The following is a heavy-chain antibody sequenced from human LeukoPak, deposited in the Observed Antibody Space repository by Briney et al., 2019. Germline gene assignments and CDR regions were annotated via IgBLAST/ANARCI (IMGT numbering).Heavy chain of an antibody. V-gene: IGHV4-34*01. CDR3: ARGGWELPKGYFDS. CDR1: GGSFGNYY. CDR2: INHSGST. J-gene: IGHJ4*02. Sequence: PSETLSLTCAVYGGSFGNYYWSWIRQPPGKRLEWIGEINHSGSTNYNPSLRRRVIVSRDTSKNQFSLKLTSVTAADTAVYYCARGGWELPKGYFDSWGQGTLVTVSS. D-gene: IGHD1-26*01.